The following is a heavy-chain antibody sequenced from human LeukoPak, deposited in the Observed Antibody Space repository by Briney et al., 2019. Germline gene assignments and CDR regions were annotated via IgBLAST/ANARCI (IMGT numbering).Heavy chain of an antibody. J-gene: IGHJ4*02. CDR2: IYGSGST. V-gene: IGHV4-59*01. CDR1: GGSISSYY. D-gene: IGHD5-24*01. Sequence: PSETLSLTCTVSGGSISSYYWSWIRQPPGKGLEWIGHIYGSGSTNYNPSLKSRVTLSVDTSKNQFSLKLTSLTAADTAVYYCARGAMATTPFFDYWGQGTLVTVSS. CDR3: ARGAMATTPFFDY.